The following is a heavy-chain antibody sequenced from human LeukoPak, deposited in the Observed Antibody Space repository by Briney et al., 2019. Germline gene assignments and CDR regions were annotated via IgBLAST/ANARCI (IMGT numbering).Heavy chain of an antibody. J-gene: IGHJ4*02. V-gene: IGHV3-53*01. Sequence: PGRSLRLSCAASGLTVSDSYMTWVRQAPGKGLEWVSVIYSGGGTSYADSVKGRFTISRDNSKNTLYLQMNSLRVEDTAVYSCARGPTFDCWGQGTLVTVSS. CDR3: ARGPTFDC. D-gene: IGHD4-11*01. CDR2: IYSGGGT. CDR1: GLTVSDSY.